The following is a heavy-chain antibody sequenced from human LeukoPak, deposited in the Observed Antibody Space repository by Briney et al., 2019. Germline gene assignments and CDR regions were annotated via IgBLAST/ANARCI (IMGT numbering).Heavy chain of an antibody. CDR1: GFTFSSYG. Sequence: PGGSLRLSCEASGFTFSSYGMHWVRQAPGKGLEWVAVISYDGSNKYYADSVKGRFTISRDNSKNTLYLQMNSLRAEDTAVYYCAKSDYWGQGTLVTVS. V-gene: IGHV3-30*18. CDR2: ISYDGSNK. J-gene: IGHJ4*02. CDR3: AKSDY.